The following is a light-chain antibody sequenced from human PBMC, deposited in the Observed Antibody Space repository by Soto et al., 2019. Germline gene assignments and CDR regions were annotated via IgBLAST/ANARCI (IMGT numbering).Light chain of an antibody. Sequence: QSALTQPASVSGSPGQSITISCTGTSSDVGGYNYVSWYQQHPGKAPKLMIYDVSNRPSGVSNRFSGSKSGNTASLTISGLQAEDEADCYCSSYTSSSTLVFGGGTKLTFL. V-gene: IGLV2-14*01. CDR1: SSDVGGYNY. CDR2: DVS. J-gene: IGLJ2*01. CDR3: SSYTSSSTLV.